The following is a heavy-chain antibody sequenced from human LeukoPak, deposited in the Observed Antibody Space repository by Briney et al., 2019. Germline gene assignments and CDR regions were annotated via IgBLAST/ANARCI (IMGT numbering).Heavy chain of an antibody. Sequence: PGGSLRLSCAASGFTFSSYGMHWVRQAPGKGLEWVAVIWYDGSNKYYPDSVKGRFTISRDNSKNTLHLQMNSLRAEDTAVYYCAKDSSVGATGGVFDDWGQGTLVTVSS. CDR1: GFTFSSYG. CDR2: IWYDGSNK. V-gene: IGHV3-33*06. D-gene: IGHD1-26*01. J-gene: IGHJ5*02. CDR3: AKDSSVGATGGVFDD.